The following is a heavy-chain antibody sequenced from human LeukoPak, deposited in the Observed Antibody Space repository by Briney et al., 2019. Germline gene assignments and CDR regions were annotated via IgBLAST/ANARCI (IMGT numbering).Heavy chain of an antibody. CDR1: GFTFGDYA. CDR2: ISGSGGST. D-gene: IGHD3-10*01. V-gene: IGHV3-23*01. J-gene: IGHJ4*02. CDR3: AKAPVRGVTTRGYYFDY. Sequence: GGSLRLSCTASGFTFGDYAMSWVRQAPGKGLEWVSSISGSGGSTYYADSVKGRFSISRDNSKNTLYLQVNSLRADDTAVYYCAKAPVRGVTTRGYYFDYWGQGTLVTVSS.